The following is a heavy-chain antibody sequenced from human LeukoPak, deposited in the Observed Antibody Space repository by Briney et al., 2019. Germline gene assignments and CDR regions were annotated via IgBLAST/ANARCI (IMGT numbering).Heavy chain of an antibody. CDR3: ARAVAVETSFDY. Sequence: PGGSLRLFCAASGFTFSSYGMHWVRQAPGKGLEWVAVIWYDGSNKYYADSVKGRFTISRDNSKNTLYLQMNSLRAEDTAVYYCARAVAVETSFDYWGQGTLVTVSS. V-gene: IGHV3-33*01. CDR1: GFTFSSYG. J-gene: IGHJ4*02. D-gene: IGHD6-19*01. CDR2: IWYDGSNK.